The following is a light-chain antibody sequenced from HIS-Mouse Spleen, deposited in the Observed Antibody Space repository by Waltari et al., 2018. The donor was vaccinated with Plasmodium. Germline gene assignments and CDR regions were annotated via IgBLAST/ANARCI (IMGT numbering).Light chain of an antibody. Sequence: AIQLTQSPSSLSASVGDRVTITCRASQGISSDLAWYQQKPGQAPKLLIYDASSLESGVPSRFSGSGSETDVTLTISSLQPEDFATYYCGQSNSYPQGNFGEGTRLEIK. V-gene: IGKV1-13*02. CDR1: QGISSD. CDR2: DAS. J-gene: IGKJ5*01. CDR3: GQSNSYPQGN.